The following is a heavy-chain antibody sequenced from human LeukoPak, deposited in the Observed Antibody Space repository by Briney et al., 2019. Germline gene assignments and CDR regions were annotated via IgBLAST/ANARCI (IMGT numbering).Heavy chain of an antibody. J-gene: IGHJ6*02. Sequence: GGSLRLSCVASGFTFDTYWMHWVRQAPGKGLVWVSRIHRDGNNINYADFVQGRFTVSRDNAKNTLYLQMHSLRVEDTAMYYCARGLRDRYGMDVWGQGTTVIVSS. CDR2: IHRDGNNI. CDR3: ARGLRDRYGMDV. V-gene: IGHV3-74*01. CDR1: GFTFDTYW.